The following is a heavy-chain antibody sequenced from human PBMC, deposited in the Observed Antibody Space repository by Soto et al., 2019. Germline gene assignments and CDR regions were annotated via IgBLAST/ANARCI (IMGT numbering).Heavy chain of an antibody. Sequence: EVQLVESGGGLGKPGEPLRLSCSASGFSFTNAWISWVRQAPGKGLEWVGHIKGEIDGEATDYAAPVKGRFTFSRNNSRNTVYLQVNSLKTDDTAVYYCAADIPSQGRGEFDFWGQGTQVTVSS. V-gene: IGHV3-15*07. CDR2: IKGEIDGEAT. J-gene: IGHJ4*02. CDR3: AADIPSQGRGEFDF. CDR1: GFSFTNAW. D-gene: IGHD1-26*01.